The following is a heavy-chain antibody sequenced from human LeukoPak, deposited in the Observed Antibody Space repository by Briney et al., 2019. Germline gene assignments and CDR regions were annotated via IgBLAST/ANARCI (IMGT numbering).Heavy chain of an antibody. CDR1: GLTFSSYS. CDR3: AREDRVADYYYGMDV. V-gene: IGHV3-21*01. J-gene: IGHJ6*02. CDR2: ISSSSSYI. Sequence: PGGSLRLSCAASGLTFSSYSMNWVRQAPGKGLEWVSSISSSSSYIYYADSVKARFTISRDNAKNSLYLQMNSLRAEDTAVYYCAREDRVADYYYGMDVWGQGTTVTVSS.